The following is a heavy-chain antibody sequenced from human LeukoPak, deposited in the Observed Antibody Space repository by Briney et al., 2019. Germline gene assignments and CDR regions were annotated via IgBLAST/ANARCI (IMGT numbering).Heavy chain of an antibody. CDR1: GYTFTNYG. V-gene: IGHV1-18*01. J-gene: IGHJ4*02. Sequence: ASVRVSCKASGYTFTNYGISWVRQAPGQGLEWMGWISTYNGDTNYAQKLQGRVTMTTDTSTSTAYMELRSLRSDDTAVYYCARGSTLYYYRDWGQGTLVTVSS. D-gene: IGHD3-10*01. CDR3: ARGSTLYYYRD. CDR2: ISTYNGDT.